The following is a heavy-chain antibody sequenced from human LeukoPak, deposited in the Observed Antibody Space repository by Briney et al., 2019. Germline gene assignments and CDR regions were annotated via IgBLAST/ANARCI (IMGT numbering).Heavy chain of an antibody. Sequence: KPGGSLRLSCAASGFTFSDYYMSWIRQAPGKGLEWVSSIGSSGGNTIYADSVKGRFTISRDNSKSTLFLQMNSLRAEDTAVYFCAKLRLAEPVSFWGQGTLVTVSS. D-gene: IGHD1-14*01. CDR3: AKLRLAEPVSF. J-gene: IGHJ4*02. V-gene: IGHV3-11*03. CDR1: GFTFSDYY. CDR2: IGSSGGNT.